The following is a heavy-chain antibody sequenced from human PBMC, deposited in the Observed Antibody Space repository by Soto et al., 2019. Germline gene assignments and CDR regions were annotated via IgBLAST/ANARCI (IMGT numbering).Heavy chain of an antibody. D-gene: IGHD5-12*01. J-gene: IGHJ3*02. V-gene: IGHV5-51*01. Sequence: GESLKISCKGSGYSFTSYWIGWVRQMPGKGLEWMGIIYPGDSDTRYSPSFQGQVTISADKSISTAYLQWSSLKASDTAMYYCARGWGDGYNYGDAFDIWGQGTIVTVSS. CDR3: ARGWGDGYNYGDAFDI. CDR2: IYPGDSDT. CDR1: GYSFTSYW.